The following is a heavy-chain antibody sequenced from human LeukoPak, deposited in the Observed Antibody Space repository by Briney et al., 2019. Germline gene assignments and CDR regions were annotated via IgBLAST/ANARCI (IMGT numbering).Heavy chain of an antibody. D-gene: IGHD3-16*01. J-gene: IGHJ6*04. V-gene: IGHV3-7*03. Sequence: GGSLRLSCAASGFTFSSYGMHWVRQAPGKGLEWVANIKQDGSEKYYVDSVKGRFTISRDNAKNSLYLQMNSLRAEDTAVYYCARDGGFDTTYYYYYYGMDVWGKGTTVTVSS. CDR2: IKQDGSEK. CDR1: GFTFSSYG. CDR3: ARDGGFDTTYYYYYYGMDV.